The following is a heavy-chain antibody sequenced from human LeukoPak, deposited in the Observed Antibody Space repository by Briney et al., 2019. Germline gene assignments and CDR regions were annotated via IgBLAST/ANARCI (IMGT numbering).Heavy chain of an antibody. D-gene: IGHD3-22*01. CDR2: INHSGST. J-gene: IGHJ3*02. V-gene: IGHV4-34*01. Sequence: SQTLSLTCAVSGGSFSGYYWSWIRQPAGKGLEWRGEINHSGSTNYNPSLKSRVTISVDTSKNQFSLKLSSVTAADTAVYYCASHFTDSSGYYYDAFDIWGQGTMVTVSS. CDR1: GGSFSGYY. CDR3: ASHFTDSSGYYYDAFDI.